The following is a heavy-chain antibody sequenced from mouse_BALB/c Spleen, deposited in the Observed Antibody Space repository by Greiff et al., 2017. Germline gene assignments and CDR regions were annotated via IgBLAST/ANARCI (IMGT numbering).Heavy chain of an antibody. V-gene: IGHV5-17*02. CDR1: GFTFSSFG. CDR3: ARSALRLHAMDY. D-gene: IGHD1-2*01. CDR2: ISSGSSTI. Sequence: EVHLVESGGGLVQPGGSRKLSCAASGFTFSSFGMHWVRQAPEKGLEWVAYISSGSSTIYYADTVKGRFTISRDNPKNTLFLQMTSLRSEDTAMYYCARSALRLHAMDYWGQGTSVTVSS. J-gene: IGHJ4*01.